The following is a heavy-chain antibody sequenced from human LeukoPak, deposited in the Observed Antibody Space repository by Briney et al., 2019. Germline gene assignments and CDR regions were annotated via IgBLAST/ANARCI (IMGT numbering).Heavy chain of an antibody. CDR1: GGSISSGGYY. V-gene: IGHV4-30-2*01. Sequence: SQTLSLTCTVSGGSISSGGYYWSWIRQPPGKGLEWIGEINHSGSTNYSPSLKSRVTISVDTSKNQFSLKLSSVTAADTAVYYCARVRLYYYDSSGYSYFDCWGQGTLVTVSS. CDR3: ARVRLYYYDSSGYSYFDC. D-gene: IGHD3-22*01. CDR2: INHSGST. J-gene: IGHJ4*02.